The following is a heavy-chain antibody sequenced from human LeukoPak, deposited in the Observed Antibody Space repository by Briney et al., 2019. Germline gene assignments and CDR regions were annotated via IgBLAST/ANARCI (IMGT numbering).Heavy chain of an antibody. V-gene: IGHV3-9*03. CDR1: GFTFDDYA. D-gene: IGHD1-26*01. Sequence: PGRSLRLSCAASGFTFDDYAMHWLPQAPGKGLVWVSGISWNSGSIGYADSVKGRFTISRDNAKNSLYLQMKTLRAEDMALYSCAKGTDSGSYGTIDCWGQGTQASVSS. J-gene: IGHJ4*02. CDR3: AKGTDSGSYGTIDC. CDR2: ISWNSGSI.